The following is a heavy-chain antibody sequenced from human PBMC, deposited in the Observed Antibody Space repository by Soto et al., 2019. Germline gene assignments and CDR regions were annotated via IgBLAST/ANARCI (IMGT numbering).Heavy chain of an antibody. CDR2: ISTYNGNT. Sequence: QVQLVQSGAEVKKPGASVKVSCKASGYTFTTYGMSWVRQAPGQGLDWMGWISTYNGNTKYAERLQGRVTMTTDTTTSTAYMELRSLRSDDTAVYYCARGPTDYDDNSGEYFLDYWGQGTLVTVSS. D-gene: IGHD3-22*01. CDR1: GYTFTTYG. J-gene: IGHJ4*02. V-gene: IGHV1-18*01. CDR3: ARGPTDYDDNSGEYFLDY.